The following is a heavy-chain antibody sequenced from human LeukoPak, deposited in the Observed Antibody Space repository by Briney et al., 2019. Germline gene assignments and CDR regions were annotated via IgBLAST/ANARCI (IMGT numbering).Heavy chain of an antibody. CDR1: GFTFSSYW. V-gene: IGHV3-7*01. CDR2: IKQDGSEK. Sequence: GGSLRLSCAASGFTFSSYWMSWVRQAPGKGLEWVANIKQDGSEKYYVDSVKGRFTISRDNAKNSLYLQMNSLRAEDTAVYYCARESSGVVVPAAIILFDPWGQGTLVTVSS. D-gene: IGHD2-2*01. J-gene: IGHJ5*02. CDR3: ARESSGVVVPAAIILFDP.